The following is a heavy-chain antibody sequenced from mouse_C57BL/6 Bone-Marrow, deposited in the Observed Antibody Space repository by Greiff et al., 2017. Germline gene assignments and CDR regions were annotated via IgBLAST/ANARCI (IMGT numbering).Heavy chain of an antibody. Sequence: VQLQQSGAELARPGASVKMSCKASGYTFTSYTMHWVKQRPGQGLEWIGYINPSSGYTKYNQKFKDKATLTADKSSSTAYMQMSSLTSEDSAVYYCARTYYSILWFAYWGQGTLVTVSA. CDR1: GYTFTSYT. CDR2: INPSSGYT. V-gene: IGHV1-4*01. CDR3: ARTYYSILWFAY. J-gene: IGHJ3*01. D-gene: IGHD2-5*01.